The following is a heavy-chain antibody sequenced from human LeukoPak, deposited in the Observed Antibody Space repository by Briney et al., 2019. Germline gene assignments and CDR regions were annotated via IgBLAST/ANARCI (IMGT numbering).Heavy chain of an antibody. CDR3: ARADSSGYST. CDR1: GGSFSGYY. J-gene: IGHJ4*02. Sequence: PETLSLTCAVYGGSFSGYYWSWIRQPPGKGLEWIGEINHSGSTNYNPSLKSRVTISVDTSKNQFSLKLSSVTAADTAVYYCARADSSGYSTWGQGTLVTVSS. D-gene: IGHD3-22*01. CDR2: INHSGST. V-gene: IGHV4-34*01.